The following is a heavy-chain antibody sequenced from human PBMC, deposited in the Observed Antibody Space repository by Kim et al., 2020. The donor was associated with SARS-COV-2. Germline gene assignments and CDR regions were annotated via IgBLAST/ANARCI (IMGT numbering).Heavy chain of an antibody. CDR2: IWYDGSNK. CDR3: ARATPDCDSSSCSFGGFDP. CDR1: GFTFSSYG. J-gene: IGHJ5*02. Sequence: GGSLRLSCAASGFTFSSYGMHWVRQAPGKGLEWVAVIWYDGSNKYYADSVKGRFTISRDNSKNTLYLQMNSLRAEDTAVYYCARATPDCDSSSCSFGGFDPWGQGTLVTVSS. V-gene: IGHV3-33*01. D-gene: IGHD6-13*01.